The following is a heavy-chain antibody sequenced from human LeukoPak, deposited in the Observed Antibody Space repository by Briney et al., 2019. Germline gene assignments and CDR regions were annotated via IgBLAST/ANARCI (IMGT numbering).Heavy chain of an antibody. V-gene: IGHV3-23*01. D-gene: IGHD6-13*01. J-gene: IGHJ1*01. Sequence: GGSLRLSCAASRFTFSSFAMSWVRQAPGKGLEWVSGISGSGGSTYYADSVKGRFTISRDNSKNTLYLQMNSLRAEDTAVYYCAKGPDSSSWSKYFQHWGQGTLVTVSS. CDR3: AKGPDSSSWSKYFQH. CDR2: ISGSGGST. CDR1: RFTFSSFA.